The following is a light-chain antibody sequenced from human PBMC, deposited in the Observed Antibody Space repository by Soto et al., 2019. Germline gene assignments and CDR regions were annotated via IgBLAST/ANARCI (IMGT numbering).Light chain of an antibody. CDR2: TDD. CDR3: AAWDARLSAWV. CDR1: SSNVGSDY. Sequence: QSVLTQPPSASGTPGQGVTISCSGSSSNVGSDYVYWYQKLPGTAPKLLIYTDDQRPSGVPDRFSGSKFGTSASLAISGLRSEDEADYWCAAWDARLSAWVLGGGTKLTVL. J-gene: IGLJ3*02. V-gene: IGLV1-47*02.